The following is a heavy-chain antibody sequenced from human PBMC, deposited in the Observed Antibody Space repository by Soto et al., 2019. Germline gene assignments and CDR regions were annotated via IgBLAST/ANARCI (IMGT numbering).Heavy chain of an antibody. V-gene: IGHV3-33*01. CDR1: GFTFSSYG. Sequence: QVQLVESGGGVVRPGRSLRLSCAASGFTFSSYGMHWVRQAPGKGLEWVAVIWYDGSNKYYADSVKGRFTISRDNSKNTLYLQMNSLRAEDTAVYYCARGYNWNDGGDYWGQGTLVTVSS. CDR3: ARGYNWNDGGDY. CDR2: IWYDGSNK. J-gene: IGHJ4*02. D-gene: IGHD1-1*01.